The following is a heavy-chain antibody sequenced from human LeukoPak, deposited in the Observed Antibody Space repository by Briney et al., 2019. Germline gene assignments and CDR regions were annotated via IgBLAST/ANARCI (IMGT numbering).Heavy chain of an antibody. V-gene: IGHV3-33*01. CDR2: IWYDGSNK. Sequence: PGRSLRLSRAASGFTFSSYGVHWVRQAPGKGLEWVAVIWYDGSNKYYADSVKGRFTISRDNSKNTLYLQMNSLRAEDTAVYYCAREAYCGSSTGCYRYFDYWGQGTLVTVSS. CDR3: AREAYCGSSTGCYRYFDY. CDR1: GFTFSSYG. D-gene: IGHD2-2*01. J-gene: IGHJ4*02.